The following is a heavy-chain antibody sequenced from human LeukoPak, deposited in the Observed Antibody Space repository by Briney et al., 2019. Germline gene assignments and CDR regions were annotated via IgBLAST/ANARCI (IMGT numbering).Heavy chain of an antibody. Sequence: PSETLSLTCGVHGGSFSDYYWGWIRQPPGKGLEWIVEIYHTGDTHYNPSLKSRVTISIDTSKSQFSLNVTSLTAADTSVYYCASGRHRIDYDPRGRSLVHVYFDNWGQGSLVTVSS. CDR3: ASGRHRIDYDPRGRSLVHVYFDN. J-gene: IGHJ4*02. CDR1: GGSFSDYY. V-gene: IGHV4-34*01. CDR2: IYHTGDT. D-gene: IGHD3-16*01.